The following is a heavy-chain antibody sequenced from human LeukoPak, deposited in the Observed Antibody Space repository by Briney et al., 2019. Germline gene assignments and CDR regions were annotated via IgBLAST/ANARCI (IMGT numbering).Heavy chain of an antibody. CDR2: ISSSGSTI. D-gene: IGHD5-12*01. Sequence: GGSLRLSCAASGFTFSSYEMNWVRRAPGKGLEWVSYISSSGSTIYYADSVKGRFTISRDNAKNSLYLQMNSLRAEDTAVYYCARLRRGYSGYDDYWGQGTLVTVSS. J-gene: IGHJ4*02. CDR3: ARLRRGYSGYDDY. V-gene: IGHV3-48*03. CDR1: GFTFSSYE.